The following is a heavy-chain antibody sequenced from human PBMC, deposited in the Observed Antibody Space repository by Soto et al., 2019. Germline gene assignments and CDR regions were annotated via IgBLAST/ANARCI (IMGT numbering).Heavy chain of an antibody. CDR2: MNPNSGNT. CDR1: GYTFTSYD. CDR3: ARGISGRLSTHKVAGNSKRSYYFDY. J-gene: IGHJ4*02. V-gene: IGHV1-8*01. Sequence: QVQLVQSGAEVKKPGASVKVSCKASGYTFTSYDINWVRQATGQGLEWMGWMNPNSGNTGYAQKFQGRVTMTRNTSISTAYMELNSLRSEDTAVYYCARGISGRLSTHKVAGNSKRSYYFDYWGQGTLVTVSS. D-gene: IGHD6-19*01.